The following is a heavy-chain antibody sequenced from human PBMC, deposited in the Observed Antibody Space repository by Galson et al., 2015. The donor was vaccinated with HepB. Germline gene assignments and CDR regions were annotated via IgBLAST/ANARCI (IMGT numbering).Heavy chain of an antibody. Sequence: SLRLSCAASGFTFSSYSMNWVRQAPGKGLEWVSYISSSSRTMYYADSVKGRFTVSRDNAKNSLYLQMNSLRADDTSVYYCARGGAYYYYHMDVWGKGTTVTVSS. J-gene: IGHJ6*03. V-gene: IGHV3-48*01. CDR1: GFTFSSYS. CDR2: ISSSSRTM. CDR3: ARGGAYYYYHMDV. D-gene: IGHD3-16*01.